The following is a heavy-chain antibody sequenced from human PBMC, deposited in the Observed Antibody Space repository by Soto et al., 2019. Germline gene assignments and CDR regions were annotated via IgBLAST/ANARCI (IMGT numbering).Heavy chain of an antibody. J-gene: IGHJ4*02. D-gene: IGHD3-9*01. CDR3: ARGLRYDILTGLSSPPDY. CDR1: GFTFSSYA. CDR2: ISYDGSNK. Sequence: QVQLVESGGGVVQPGRSLRLSCAASGFTFSSYAMHWVRQAPGKGLEWVAVISYDGSNKYYADSVKGRFTISRENSKNTLYLQMNSLRAEDTAVYYCARGLRYDILTGLSSPPDYWGQGTLVTVSS. V-gene: IGHV3-30-3*01.